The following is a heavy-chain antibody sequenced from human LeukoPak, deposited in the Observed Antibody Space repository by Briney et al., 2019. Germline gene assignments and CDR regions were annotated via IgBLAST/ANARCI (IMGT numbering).Heavy chain of an antibody. D-gene: IGHD6-19*01. CDR3: ARTLPAGLFDY. V-gene: IGHV3-21*01. J-gene: IGHJ4*02. CDR1: GFTFSSYS. CDR2: ISSSSSYI. Sequence: SGGSLRLSCAASGFTFSSYSMNWVRQAPGKGLEWVSSISSSSSYINYADSVKGRFTISRDNAKNSLYLQMNSLRAEDTAVYYCARTLPAGLFDYWGQGTLVTVSS.